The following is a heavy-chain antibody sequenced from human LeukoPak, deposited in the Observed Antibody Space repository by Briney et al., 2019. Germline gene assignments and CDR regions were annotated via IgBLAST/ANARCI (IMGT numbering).Heavy chain of an antibody. CDR2: IYYSGST. Sequence: PSETLSLTCAVSGGSIRSSNWWSWVRQPPGKGLEWIGYIYYSGSTNYNPSLKSRVTISVDTSKNQFSLKLSSVTAADTAVYYCARIGHEDYYFDYWGQGTLVTVSS. J-gene: IGHJ4*02. CDR1: GGSIRSSNW. V-gene: IGHV4-4*02. CDR3: ARIGHEDYYFDY.